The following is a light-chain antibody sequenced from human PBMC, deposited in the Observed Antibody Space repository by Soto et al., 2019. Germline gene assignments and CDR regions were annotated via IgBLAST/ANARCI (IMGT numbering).Light chain of an antibody. V-gene: IGKV3-20*01. CDR1: QSVSSSY. CDR2: GAS. Sequence: EIVLTQSPGTLSLSPGERATLSCRASQSVSSSYLAWYQQKPGQAPRLLIYGASGRATGIPDRFSGSGSGTDFTLTISRLEPEDFAVYYCQQYGSSPWTFGQGTKVKIK. J-gene: IGKJ1*01. CDR3: QQYGSSPWT.